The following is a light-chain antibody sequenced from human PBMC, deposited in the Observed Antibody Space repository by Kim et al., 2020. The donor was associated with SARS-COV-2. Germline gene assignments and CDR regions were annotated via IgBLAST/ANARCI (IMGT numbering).Light chain of an antibody. Sequence: APGQAASLPCEGNNIGCKNVHWNQRKPGKAPVLVMFRDTDRPSGIPERFSGSNSGNTATLTISRALAGDEADYFCQVWDSSTAEVVFGGGTQLTVL. V-gene: IGLV3-9*01. CDR3: QVWDSSTAEVV. CDR1: NIGCKN. J-gene: IGLJ2*01. CDR2: RDT.